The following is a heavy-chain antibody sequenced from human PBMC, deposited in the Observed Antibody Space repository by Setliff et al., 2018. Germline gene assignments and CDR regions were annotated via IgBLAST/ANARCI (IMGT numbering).Heavy chain of an antibody. Sequence: ASETLSLTCNVSGGSVSSTRHYWGWIRQPPGKGMEWIGSVYYSGYTYYNPSLQSRVTISVDMSKNQFSMKLTSVTAADTAVYYCARVDFTMIQGVLGLWGQGTLVTVS. CDR3: ARVDFTMIQGVLGL. J-gene: IGHJ1*01. V-gene: IGHV4-39*07. D-gene: IGHD3-10*01. CDR1: GGSVSSTRHY. CDR2: VYYSGYT.